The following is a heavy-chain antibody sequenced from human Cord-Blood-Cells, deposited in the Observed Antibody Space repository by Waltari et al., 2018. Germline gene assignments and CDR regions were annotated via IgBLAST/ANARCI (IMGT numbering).Heavy chain of an antibody. CDR1: GFTFSSYA. CDR2: ISGSGGRT. V-gene: IGHV3-23*01. Sequence: EVQLLESGGGLVQPGGSLRLSCAASGFTFSSYAMSWVRPAPGQGLEWVSAISGSGGRTYYADSVKGRFTISRDNSKNTLYLQMNSLRAEDTAVYYCAKGYYDFWSGSTYYFDYWGQGTLVTVSS. D-gene: IGHD3-3*01. CDR3: AKGYYDFWSGSTYYFDY. J-gene: IGHJ4*02.